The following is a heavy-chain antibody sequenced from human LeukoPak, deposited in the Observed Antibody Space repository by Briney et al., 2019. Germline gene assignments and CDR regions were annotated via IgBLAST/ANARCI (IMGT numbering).Heavy chain of an antibody. CDR1: GGTFSSYA. CDR2: IIPILGIA. Sequence: ASVKVSCKASGGTFSSYAISWVRQAPGQGLEWMGRIIPILGIANYAQKFQGRVTITADKSTSTAYMELSSLRFEDTAVYYCASGSSSVDYWGQGTLVTVSS. J-gene: IGHJ4*02. V-gene: IGHV1-69*04. CDR3: ASGSSSVDY. D-gene: IGHD6-13*01.